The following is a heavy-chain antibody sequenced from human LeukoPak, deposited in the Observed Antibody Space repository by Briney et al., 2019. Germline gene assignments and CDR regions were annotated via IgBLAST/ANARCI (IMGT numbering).Heavy chain of an antibody. Sequence: PSETLSLTCTVSGGSISSYYWSWIRQPPGKGLEWIGYIYYSGSTNYNPSLKSRVTISVDTSKNQFSLKLSSVTAADTAVFYCARGSKQQLVLHDYWGQGTLVTVSS. CDR1: GGSISSYY. CDR2: IYYSGST. CDR3: ARGSKQQLVLHDY. D-gene: IGHD6-13*01. V-gene: IGHV4-59*12. J-gene: IGHJ4*02.